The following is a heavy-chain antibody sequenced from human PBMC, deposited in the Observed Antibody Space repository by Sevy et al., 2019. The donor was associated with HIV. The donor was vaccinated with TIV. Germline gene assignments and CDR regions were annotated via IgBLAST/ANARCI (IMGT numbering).Heavy chain of an antibody. J-gene: IGHJ4*02. CDR1: GGTFSNYA. Sequence: ASVKVSCKASGGTFSNYALSWVRQAPGQGLEWMGGIIPIFGTTNFAQTFQGRVTITADESRSTAYMELSSLKPADTAGDYCARAPLLNIPGTTGVDFDIWGQGTLVTVSS. CDR2: IIPIFGTT. D-gene: IGHD4-4*01. V-gene: IGHV1-69*13. CDR3: ARAPLLNIPGTTGVDFDI.